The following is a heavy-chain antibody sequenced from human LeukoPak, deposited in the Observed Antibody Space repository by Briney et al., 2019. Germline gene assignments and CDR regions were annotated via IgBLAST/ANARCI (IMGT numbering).Heavy chain of an antibody. CDR2: ISGSGDST. Sequence: GGSLRLSCAASGFTFNSYVMSWVRQAPGKGLEWVSTISGSGDSTDYADSLKGRFTISRDNSKNTLYLQMNSLRAEDTAVYYCAKDGYCSGGSCYLWYFDYWGQGTLVTVSS. J-gene: IGHJ4*02. CDR1: GFTFNSYV. V-gene: IGHV3-23*01. D-gene: IGHD2-15*01. CDR3: AKDGYCSGGSCYLWYFDY.